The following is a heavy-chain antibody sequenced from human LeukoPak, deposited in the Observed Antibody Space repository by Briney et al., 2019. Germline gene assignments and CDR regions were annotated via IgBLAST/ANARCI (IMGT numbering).Heavy chain of an antibody. CDR1: GYTFTSYG. D-gene: IGHD6-6*01. J-gene: IGHJ4*02. V-gene: IGHV1-18*01. Sequence: ALVKVSCKASGYTFTSYGISWVRQAPGQGLEWMGWISAYNGNTNYAQKLQGRVTLTTDTSTSTAYMELRSLRSDDTAVYYCASIEYSSSSGLYWGQGTLVTVSS. CDR2: ISAYNGNT. CDR3: ASIEYSSSSGLY.